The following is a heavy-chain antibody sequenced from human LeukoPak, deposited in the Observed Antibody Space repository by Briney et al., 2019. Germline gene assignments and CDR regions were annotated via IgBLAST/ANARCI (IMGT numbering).Heavy chain of an antibody. CDR3: AKDRGVVVPAAAPNFDY. CDR2: IYSGGGT. Sequence: GGSLRLSCAASGFTVSSNYMSWVRQAPGKGLEWVSVIYSGGGTYYADSVKGRFTISRDNSKNTLYLQMNSLRAEDTAVYYCAKDRGVVVPAAAPNFDYWGQGTLVTVSS. J-gene: IGHJ4*02. D-gene: IGHD2-2*01. V-gene: IGHV3-53*05. CDR1: GFTVSSNY.